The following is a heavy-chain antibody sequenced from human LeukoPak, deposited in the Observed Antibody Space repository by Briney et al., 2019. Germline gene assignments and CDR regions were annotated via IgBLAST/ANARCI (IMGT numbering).Heavy chain of an antibody. D-gene: IGHD3-22*01. J-gene: IGHJ4*02. CDR1: GYTFTSYG. Sequence: ASVKVSCKASGYTFTSYGITWVRQAPGQGLEWMGWISVYSGNTKYAQKLQGKVTMITDTSTSTAYMELRSLRSDDTAVYYCSRTVADGSGYSSRYFDNWGQGTLVTVSS. V-gene: IGHV1-18*01. CDR2: ISVYSGNT. CDR3: SRTVADGSGYSSRYFDN.